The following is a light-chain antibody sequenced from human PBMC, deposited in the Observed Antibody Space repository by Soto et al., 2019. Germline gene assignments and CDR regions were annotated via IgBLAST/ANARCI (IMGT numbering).Light chain of an antibody. CDR2: GAS. Sequence: EIVLTQSPGTLSLSPGERATLSCRASQSVSSSYLAWYQQKPGQAPRLLIYGASSRATGIPDTFSDSGSGTYFTLNISRLEPEDVEVYSCQQYGSPPRTFGQGTKVEIK. V-gene: IGKV3-20*01. CDR1: QSVSSSY. CDR3: QQYGSPPRT. J-gene: IGKJ1*01.